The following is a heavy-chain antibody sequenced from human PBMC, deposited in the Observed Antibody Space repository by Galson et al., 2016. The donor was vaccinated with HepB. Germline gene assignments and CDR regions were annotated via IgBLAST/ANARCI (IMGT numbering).Heavy chain of an antibody. J-gene: IGHJ3*01. V-gene: IGHV3-74*01. D-gene: IGHD2-21*02. Sequence: SLRLSCAASGFTFRSKRMHWVRQAPGKGPVWLSRINSDGTTIEDADSVRGRFSISRDNAQNTLYLQMNTLRAEDTAVYYCARSCGCDCRDVFDLWGQGTMVIVSS. CDR1: GFTFRSKR. CDR2: INSDGTTI. CDR3: ARSCGCDCRDVFDL.